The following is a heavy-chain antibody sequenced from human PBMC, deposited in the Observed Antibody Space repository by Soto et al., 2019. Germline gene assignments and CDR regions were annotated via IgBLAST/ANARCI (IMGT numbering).Heavy chain of an antibody. CDR2: ISSSGSTI. CDR3: ARPKAWVSYYFDY. Sequence: GESLKISCAASGFTFSDYYMSWIRQAPGKGLEWVSYISSSGSTIYYADSVKGRFTISRDNAKNSLYLQMNSLRAEDTAVYYCARPKAWVSYYFDYWGQGTLVTVSS. D-gene: IGHD6-13*01. V-gene: IGHV3-11*01. CDR1: GFTFSDYY. J-gene: IGHJ4*02.